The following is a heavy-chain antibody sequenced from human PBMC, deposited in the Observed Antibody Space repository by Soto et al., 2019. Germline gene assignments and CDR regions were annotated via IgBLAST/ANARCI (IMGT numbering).Heavy chain of an antibody. CDR2: IRSKANSYAT. V-gene: IGHV3-73*01. J-gene: IGHJ5*02. Sequence: GGSLRLSCAASGFTFSGSAMHWVRQASGKGLEWVGRIRSKANSYATAYAASVKGRFTISRDDSKNTAYLQMNSLKTEDTAVYYCTRQGGQLPKLGLYNWFDPWGQGTLVTVSS. CDR3: TRQGGQLPKLGLYNWFDP. CDR1: GFTFSGSA. D-gene: IGHD2-2*01.